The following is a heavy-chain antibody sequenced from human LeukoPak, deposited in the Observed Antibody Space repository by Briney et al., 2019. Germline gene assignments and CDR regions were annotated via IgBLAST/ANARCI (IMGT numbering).Heavy chain of an antibody. CDR2: IRFDGSNK. Sequence: PGGSLRLSCAASGFIFSSYGMHWVRQAPGKGLEWVAFIRFDGSNKYYADSVKGRFTISRDNSKNTLYLQMNSLRAEDTAVYYCAYYRDSSGYWDLLNAFDIWGQGTMVTVSS. J-gene: IGHJ3*02. D-gene: IGHD3-22*01. CDR3: AYYRDSSGYWDLLNAFDI. V-gene: IGHV3-30*02. CDR1: GFIFSSYG.